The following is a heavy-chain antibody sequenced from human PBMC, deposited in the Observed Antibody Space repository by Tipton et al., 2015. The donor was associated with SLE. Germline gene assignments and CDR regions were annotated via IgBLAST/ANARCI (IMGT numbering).Heavy chain of an antibody. CDR1: GFTFSSYA. J-gene: IGHJ3*02. CDR2: ISGSGGST. D-gene: IGHD3-22*01. Sequence: GSLRFSCAASGFTFSSYAMSWVRQAPGKGLEWVSAISGSGGSTYYADSVKGRFTISRDNSKNTLYLQMNSLRAEDTAVYYCANCDSSAYGAFDIWGQGTMVTVSS. CDR3: ANCDSSAYGAFDI. V-gene: IGHV3-23*01.